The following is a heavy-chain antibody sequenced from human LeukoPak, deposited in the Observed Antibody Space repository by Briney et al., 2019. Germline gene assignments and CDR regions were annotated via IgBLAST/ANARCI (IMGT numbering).Heavy chain of an antibody. CDR2: IYSGGST. Sequence: GGSLRLSCAASGFTVSSNYMSWVRQAPGKGLEWVSVIYSGGSTYYADSVKGRFAISRDSSNHTLYLQMNSLRAEDTAVYYCARGRNYYGSGIFDYWGQGTLVTVSS. V-gene: IGHV3-66*01. CDR1: GFTVSSNY. CDR3: ARGRNYYGSGIFDY. J-gene: IGHJ4*02. D-gene: IGHD3-10*01.